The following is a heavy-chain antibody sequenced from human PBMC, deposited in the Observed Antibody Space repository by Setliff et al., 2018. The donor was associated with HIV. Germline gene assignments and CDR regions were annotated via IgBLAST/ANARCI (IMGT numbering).Heavy chain of an antibody. D-gene: IGHD2-21*01. V-gene: IGHV4-31*03. CDR2: IYYIGNT. Sequence: SETLSLTCTVSGGSISGGGYYWSWIRQHPGKGLDWIGNIYYIGNTDYNPSLKSRVTMSIDTSKNQFSLKLNSVTAADTAVYFCARASRWGSIPFDYWGQGTLVTSPQ. CDR3: ARASRWGSIPFDY. J-gene: IGHJ4*02. CDR1: GGSISGGGYY.